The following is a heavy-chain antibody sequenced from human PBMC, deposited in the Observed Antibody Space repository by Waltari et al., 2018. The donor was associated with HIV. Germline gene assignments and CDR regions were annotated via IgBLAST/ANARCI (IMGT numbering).Heavy chain of an antibody. D-gene: IGHD4-17*01. Sequence: EVQLGESGGGLVQPGGSLKLSCAASGLSLSGSALLWVRQASGKGLGWVGRIRGKPNSYATAYAESLKGRFTISRDDSKNTAYLQMNSLKTEDTAVYYCTKSVGDSARGWFDPWGQGTLVTVSS. CDR1: GLSLSGSA. J-gene: IGHJ5*02. CDR3: TKSVGDSARGWFDP. CDR2: IRGKPNSYAT. V-gene: IGHV3-73*01.